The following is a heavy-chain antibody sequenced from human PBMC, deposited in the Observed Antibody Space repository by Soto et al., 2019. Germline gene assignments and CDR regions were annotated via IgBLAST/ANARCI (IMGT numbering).Heavy chain of an antibody. Sequence: ASVKVSCKASGYTFTGYYMHWVRQAPGQGLEWMGWINPNSGGTNYAQKFQGWVTMTRDTSISTAYMELSRLRSDDTAVYYCARDSNRDYDILPGYYIGLGYYGMDVWGQGTTVTVSS. CDR1: GYTFTGYY. CDR2: INPNSGGT. CDR3: ARDSNRDYDILPGYYIGLGYYGMDV. V-gene: IGHV1-2*04. J-gene: IGHJ6*02. D-gene: IGHD3-9*01.